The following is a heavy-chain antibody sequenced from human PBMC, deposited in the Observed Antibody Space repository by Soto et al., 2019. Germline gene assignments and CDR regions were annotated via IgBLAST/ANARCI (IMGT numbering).Heavy chain of an antibody. J-gene: IGHJ4*02. Sequence: LSLTCSVSGGSVSDKTYYWSWIRQPPGKRLEWIGYVYYSGTTNYNPSLKSRVTISVDLSKNRFSLRLSSVTTADTALYYCARTTAVPNTLRSRYFFDYWGQGTLVTVS. CDR2: VYYSGTT. V-gene: IGHV4-61*01. D-gene: IGHD4-17*01. CDR1: GGSVSDKTYY. CDR3: ARTTAVPNTLRSRYFFDY.